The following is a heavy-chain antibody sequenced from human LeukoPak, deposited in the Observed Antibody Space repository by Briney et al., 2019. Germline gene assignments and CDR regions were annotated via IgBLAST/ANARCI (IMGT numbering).Heavy chain of an antibody. CDR2: INHSGST. J-gene: IGHJ5*02. V-gene: IGHV4-34*01. D-gene: IGHD3-16*02. CDR3: ARGVYDYVWGSYRLDREEP. Sequence: SETLSLTCAVYGGSFSGYYWSWIRQPPGKGLEWIGEINHSGSTNYNPSLKSRVTISVDTSKNQFSLKLSSVTAADTAVYYCARGVYDYVWGSYRLDREEPWGQGTLVTVSS. CDR1: GGSFSGYY.